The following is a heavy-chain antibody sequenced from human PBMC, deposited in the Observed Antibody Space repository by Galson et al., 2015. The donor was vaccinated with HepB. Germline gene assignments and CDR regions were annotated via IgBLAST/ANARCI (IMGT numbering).Heavy chain of an antibody. V-gene: IGHV1-18*04. J-gene: IGHJ5*02. D-gene: IGHD3-3*01. Sequence: SVKVSCKASGYTFTSYGISWVRQAPGQGLEWMGWISAYNGNTNYAQKLQGRVTMTTDTSTSTAYMELRSLRSDVTAVYYCARDRGGGFLEWLGPGWFDPWGQGTLVTVSS. CDR3: ARDRGGGFLEWLGPGWFDP. CDR1: GYTFTSYG. CDR2: ISAYNGNT.